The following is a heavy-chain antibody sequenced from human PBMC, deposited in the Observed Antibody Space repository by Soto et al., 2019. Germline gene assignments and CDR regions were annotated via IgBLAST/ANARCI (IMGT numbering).Heavy chain of an antibody. CDR1: GFTFNNFA. CDR2: ITKNSDRT. V-gene: IGHV3-23*01. CDR3: AEGGFYDGFDY. D-gene: IGHD5-12*01. J-gene: IGHJ4*02. Sequence: EVQLLESGGGLVQPGGSLRLSCVTSGFTFNNFAMSWVRQAPGKGLEWGSSITKNSDRTYYAASVKGRFTISRDNSRSAVFLQLNSLREEDTALYYCAEGGFYDGFDYWGQGTLVTVSS.